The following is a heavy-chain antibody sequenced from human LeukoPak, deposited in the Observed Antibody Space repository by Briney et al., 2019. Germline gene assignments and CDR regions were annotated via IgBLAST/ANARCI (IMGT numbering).Heavy chain of an antibody. CDR1: GGTFSSYA. CDR3: ASRSYSSSSKYYYFDY. Sequence: ASVKVSCKASGGTFSSYAISWVRQAPGQGLEWMGGIIPIFGTANYAQKFQGRVTITADKSTSTAYMELSSLRSEDTAVYYCASRSYSSSSKYYYFDYWGQGTLVTVSS. J-gene: IGHJ4*02. D-gene: IGHD6-6*01. CDR2: IIPIFGTA. V-gene: IGHV1-69*06.